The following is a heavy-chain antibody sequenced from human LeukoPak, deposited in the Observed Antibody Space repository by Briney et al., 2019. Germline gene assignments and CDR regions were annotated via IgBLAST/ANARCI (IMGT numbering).Heavy chain of an antibody. CDR3: ARARDYVWGSYRYDYFDY. Sequence: SVKVSCKASGYTFTGYYMHWVRQAPGRGLEWMGGIIPIFGTANYAQKFQGRVTITADESTSTAYMELSSLRSEDTAVYYCARARDYVWGSYRYDYFDYWGQGTLVTVSS. CDR1: GYTFTGYY. J-gene: IGHJ4*02. CDR2: IIPIFGTA. D-gene: IGHD3-16*02. V-gene: IGHV1-69*13.